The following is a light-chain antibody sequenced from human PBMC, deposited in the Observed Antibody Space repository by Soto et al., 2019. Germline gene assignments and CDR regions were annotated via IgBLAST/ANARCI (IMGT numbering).Light chain of an antibody. J-gene: IGKJ1*01. V-gene: IGKV1-5*03. CDR1: QSISDW. CDR2: KAS. CDR3: QHYNDYPWT. Sequence: DPQMTQSPSTLSASVGDRVTITCRASQSISDWLAWYQQKPGKAPKLLIYKASRLQSGVPSRFSGSGSGTEFTLTISGLQAEDFATYYCQHYNDYPWTFGQGTKVEI.